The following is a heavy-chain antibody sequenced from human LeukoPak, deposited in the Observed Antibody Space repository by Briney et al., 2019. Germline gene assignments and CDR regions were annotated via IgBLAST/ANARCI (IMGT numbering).Heavy chain of an antibody. V-gene: IGHV4-59*01. CDR3: ARSGTPPPEQNWFDP. D-gene: IGHD1-14*01. CDR1: GGSISSYY. Sequence: SETLSLTCTVSGGSISSYYWSWIRQPPGKGLEWIGYIYYSGSTNYNPSLKSRVTISVDTSKNQFSLKLSSVTAADTAVYYCARSGTPPPEQNWFDPWGQGTLVTVSS. J-gene: IGHJ5*02. CDR2: IYYSGST.